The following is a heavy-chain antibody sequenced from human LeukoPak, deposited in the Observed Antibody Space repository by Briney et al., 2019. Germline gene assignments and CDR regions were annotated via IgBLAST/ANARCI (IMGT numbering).Heavy chain of an antibody. V-gene: IGHV7-4-1*02. Sequence: ASVKVSCKASGYTFTSYAMNWVRQAPGQGLEWMGWINTNTGNPTYAQGFTGRFVFSLDTSVSTAYLQISSLKAEDTAVYYCARGSPSFIAAAGTNYFDYWGQGTLVTVSS. CDR1: GYTFTSYA. D-gene: IGHD6-13*01. CDR2: INTNTGNP. CDR3: ARGSPSFIAAAGTNYFDY. J-gene: IGHJ4*02.